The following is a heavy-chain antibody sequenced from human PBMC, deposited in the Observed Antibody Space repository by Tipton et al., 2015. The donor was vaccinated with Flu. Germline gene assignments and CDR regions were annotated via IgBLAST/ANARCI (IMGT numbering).Heavy chain of an antibody. CDR3: ARRDYSNYVSVPKNWFDS. V-gene: IGHV4-38-2*01. J-gene: IGHJ5*01. CDR1: GDSLGNAYY. Sequence: TLSLTCSVSGDSLGNAYYWGWIRQPPGKGLGWIGNIHHTGTTYYNPSLRSRVNIIRDRSKNQISLNLSFVTAADTAVYYCARRDYSNYVSVPKNWFDSWGQGILVTVSS. CDR2: IHHTGTT. D-gene: IGHD4-11*01.